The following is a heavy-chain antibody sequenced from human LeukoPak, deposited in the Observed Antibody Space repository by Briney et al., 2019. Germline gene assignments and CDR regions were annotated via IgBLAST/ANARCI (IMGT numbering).Heavy chain of an antibody. Sequence: PGGSLRLSCAASGFTFSSYAMSWVRQAPGKGLEWVANIKQDGSEKYYVDSVKGRFTISRDNAKNSLYLQMNSLRAEDTAVYYCARARYDFWSGYYNYYYYYMDVWGKGTTVTVSS. D-gene: IGHD3-3*01. CDR2: IKQDGSEK. J-gene: IGHJ6*03. V-gene: IGHV3-7*01. CDR1: GFTFSSYA. CDR3: ARARYDFWSGYYNYYYYYMDV.